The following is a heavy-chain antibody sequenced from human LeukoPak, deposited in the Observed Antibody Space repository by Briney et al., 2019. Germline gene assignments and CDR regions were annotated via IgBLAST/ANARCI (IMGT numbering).Heavy chain of an antibody. J-gene: IGHJ4*02. Sequence: GGSLRLSCKASGFTLGSHDMHWVRQIPGQGLEWVAAVSSGFHAFFADSVQGRFTVSREDARNSLYLQMNSLRAGDTAVYYCVREARGYHYTYFDYWGQGTLVTVSS. CDR3: VREARGYHYTYFDY. D-gene: IGHD5-18*01. CDR1: GFTLGSHD. CDR2: VSSGFHA. V-gene: IGHV3-13*01.